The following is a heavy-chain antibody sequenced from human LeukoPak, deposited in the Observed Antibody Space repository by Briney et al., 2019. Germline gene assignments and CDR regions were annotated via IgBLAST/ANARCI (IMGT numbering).Heavy chain of an antibody. J-gene: IGHJ4*02. Sequence: ASVRVSCKASGYTFTSYYMHWVRQAPGQGLEWMGIINPSGGSTSYAQKFQGRVTMTRDTSTSTVYMELRSLRSDDTAVYYCARSNWGTYYFDYWGQGTLVTVSS. V-gene: IGHV1-46*01. CDR3: ARSNWGTYYFDY. CDR1: GYTFTSYY. CDR2: INPSGGST. D-gene: IGHD7-27*01.